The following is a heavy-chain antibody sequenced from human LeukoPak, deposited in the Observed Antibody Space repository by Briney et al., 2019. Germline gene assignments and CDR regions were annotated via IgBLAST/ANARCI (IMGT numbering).Heavy chain of an antibody. CDR1: GGSFSGYY. Sequence: SETLSLTCAVYGGSFSGYYWSWIRQPPGKGLEWIGEINHSGSTNYNPSLKSRVTISVDTSKNKFSLKLSSVTAADTAVYYCARVLGWLRPRRAWYDPWGQGTLVTVSS. V-gene: IGHV4-34*01. CDR3: ARVLGWLRPRRAWYDP. J-gene: IGHJ5*02. D-gene: IGHD5-12*01. CDR2: INHSGST.